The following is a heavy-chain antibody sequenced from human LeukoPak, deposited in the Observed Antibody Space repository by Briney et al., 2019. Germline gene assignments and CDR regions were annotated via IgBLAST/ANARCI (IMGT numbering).Heavy chain of an antibody. D-gene: IGHD6-13*01. CDR3: ARVPVWYSSSWYGDY. Sequence: GGSLRLSCAASGFTFSSYAMSWVRQAPGKGLEWVSAISGSGGSTYYADSVKGRFTISRDNSKNTLYLQMNSLRAEDTAVYYCARVPVWYSSSWYGDYWGQGTLVTVSS. J-gene: IGHJ4*02. CDR1: GFTFSSYA. V-gene: IGHV3-23*01. CDR2: ISGSGGST.